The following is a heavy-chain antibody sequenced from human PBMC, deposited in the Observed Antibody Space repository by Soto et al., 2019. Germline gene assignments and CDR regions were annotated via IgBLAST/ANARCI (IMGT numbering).Heavy chain of an antibody. D-gene: IGHD3-9*01. CDR2: IYDSGTT. CDR3: ARLKTYDILNKSDY. Sequence: QVQLQESGPGLVKPSGNLSLPCAVSGGSIGSSNWWSWVRQPPGKGLEWIGEIYDSGTTNYNPSLKSRVTVSLDKSKNQFSLKLSSVTAADTAVYYCARLKTYDILNKSDYWGQGYLVTVSS. V-gene: IGHV4-4*02. J-gene: IGHJ4*02. CDR1: GGSIGSSNW.